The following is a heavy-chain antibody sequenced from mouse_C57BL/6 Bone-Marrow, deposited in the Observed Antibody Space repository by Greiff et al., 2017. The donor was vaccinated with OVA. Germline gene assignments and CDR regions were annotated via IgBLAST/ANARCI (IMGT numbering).Heavy chain of an antibody. Sequence: EVQLQQSGPELVKPGASVKLPCKASGYTFTDYNMDWVKQSHGKSLEWIGDINPNNGGTIYNQKFKGKATLTVDKSSSTAYMELRSLTSEDTAVYYCARSFITTVVADWYFDVWGTGTTVTVSS. CDR2: INPNNGGT. V-gene: IGHV1-18*01. J-gene: IGHJ1*03. CDR3: ARSFITTVVADWYFDV. CDR1: GYTFTDYN. D-gene: IGHD1-1*01.